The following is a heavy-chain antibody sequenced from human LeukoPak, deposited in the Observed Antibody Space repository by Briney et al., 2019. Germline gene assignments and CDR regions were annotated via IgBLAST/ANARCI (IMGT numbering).Heavy chain of an antibody. CDR2: INHSGST. V-gene: IGHV4-38-2*02. CDR3: ARDGYSAHDGL. Sequence: KPSEALSLTCTVSDYSISTDYYWGWIRQPPGKGLEWIGSINHSGSTYYNPSLRSRVTISVDTSKNQFSMKLTSVTAADTAVYYCARDGYSAHDGLWGQGTLVTVSS. D-gene: IGHD5-12*01. CDR1: DYSISTDYY. J-gene: IGHJ4*02.